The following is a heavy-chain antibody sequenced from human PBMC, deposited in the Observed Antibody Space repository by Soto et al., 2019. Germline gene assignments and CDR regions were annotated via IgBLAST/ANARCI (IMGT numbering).Heavy chain of an antibody. Sequence: GGSLRLSCAASGFPFSSYAMSWVRQTPEKGLEWVAGISGGGNDRYYADFVKGRFTFSRDNSRNTLYLQMNSLRAEDTAMYYCAGSLFMVAPDNEPFDYWGRGTLVTVSS. CDR2: ISGGGNDR. D-gene: IGHD5-12*01. J-gene: IGHJ4*02. CDR3: AGSLFMVAPDNEPFDY. V-gene: IGHV3-23*01. CDR1: GFPFSSYA.